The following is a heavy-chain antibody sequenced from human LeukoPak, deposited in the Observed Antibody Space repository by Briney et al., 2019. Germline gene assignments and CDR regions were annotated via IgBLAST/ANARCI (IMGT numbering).Heavy chain of an antibody. V-gene: IGHV4-31*03. CDR2: IYYSGST. Sequence: PSETLSLTCTVSGGSISSGGYYWSWIRQHPGKGLEWIGYIYYSGSTYYNPSLKSRVTISVDTSKNQFSLKLSSVTAADTAVYYCASLDYGGYSDAFDIWGQGTMVTVSS. CDR1: GGSISSGGYY. D-gene: IGHD4-17*01. J-gene: IGHJ3*02. CDR3: ASLDYGGYSDAFDI.